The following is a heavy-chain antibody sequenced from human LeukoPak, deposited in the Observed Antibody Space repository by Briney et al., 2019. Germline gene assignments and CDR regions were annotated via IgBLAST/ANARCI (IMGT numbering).Heavy chain of an antibody. CDR2: INHSGST. D-gene: IGHD3-3*01. J-gene: IGHJ5*02. CDR3: ARATYYDFWSGYPKEVNWFDP. Sequence: PSETLSLTCAVYGGSFSGYYWSWIRQPPGKGLEWIGEINHSGSTNYNPSLKSRVTISVDTSKNQFSLKLSSVTAADTAVYYCARATYYDFWSGYPKEVNWFDPWGQGTLVTVSS. CDR1: GGSFSGYY. V-gene: IGHV4-34*01.